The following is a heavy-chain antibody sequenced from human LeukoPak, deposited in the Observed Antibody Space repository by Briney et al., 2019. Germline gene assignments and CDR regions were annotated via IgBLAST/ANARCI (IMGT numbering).Heavy chain of an antibody. Sequence: KPGGSLRISCAASGFTFSSYSLNWVRQAPGKGLEWVSSISSSSSYIYYADSVKGRFTISRDNAKNSLYLQMNSLRAEDTAVYYCARDVEGITHAFWGQGTLVTVSS. V-gene: IGHV3-21*01. CDR3: ARDVEGITHAF. D-gene: IGHD3-22*01. CDR1: GFTFSSYS. CDR2: ISSSSSYI. J-gene: IGHJ4*02.